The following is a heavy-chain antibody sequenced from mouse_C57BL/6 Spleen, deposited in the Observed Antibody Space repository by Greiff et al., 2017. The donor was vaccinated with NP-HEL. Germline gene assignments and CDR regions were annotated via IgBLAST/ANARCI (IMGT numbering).Heavy chain of an antibody. Sequence: QVQLQQPGAELVMPGASVKLSCKASGYTFTSYWMHWVKQRPGQGLEWIGEIDPSDSTTNYNQKFKGKSTWSVDKSSSTAYMQLSSLTSEDTAVYYCAKGLITKVVARYFDYWGQGTTLTVSS. D-gene: IGHD1-3*01. CDR2: IDPSDSTT. CDR1: GYTFTSYW. V-gene: IGHV1-69*01. J-gene: IGHJ2*01. CDR3: AKGLITKVVARYFDY.